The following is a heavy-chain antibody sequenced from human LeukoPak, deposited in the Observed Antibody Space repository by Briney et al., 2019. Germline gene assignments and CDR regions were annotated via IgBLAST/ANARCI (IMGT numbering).Heavy chain of an antibody. V-gene: IGHV4-39*01. CDR3: ARHGILTDHSIRY. CDR1: GGSLTTNTFY. CDR2: VYYTGIT. Sequence: PSETLSLTCTLSGGSLTTNTFYWGWIRQTPGKELEWIGTVYYTGITHYNPSLKSRITISVDTSKNHFSLNLTSVTAADTAVYFCARHGILTDHSIRYWGQGLLVTVSS. D-gene: IGHD3-9*01. J-gene: IGHJ4*02.